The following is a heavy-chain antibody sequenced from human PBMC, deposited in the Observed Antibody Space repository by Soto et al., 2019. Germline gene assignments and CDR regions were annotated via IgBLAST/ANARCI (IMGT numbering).Heavy chain of an antibody. J-gene: IGHJ4*02. V-gene: IGHV3-21*01. CDR3: ARDRGVVTPDFDY. Sequence: GESLKISCAASGFTFSSYSMNWVRQAPGKGLEWVSSISSSSSYIYYADSVKGRFTISRDNAKNSLYLQMNSLRAEDTAVYYCARDRGVVTPDFDYWGQGTLVTVSS. CDR2: ISSSSSYI. D-gene: IGHD3-3*01. CDR1: GFTFSSYS.